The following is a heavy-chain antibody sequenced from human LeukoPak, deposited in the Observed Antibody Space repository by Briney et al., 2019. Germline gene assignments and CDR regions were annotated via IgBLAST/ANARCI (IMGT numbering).Heavy chain of an antibody. CDR3: VREASGVSSSAFDV. D-gene: IGHD1-26*01. CDR1: GFSFSNYW. J-gene: IGHJ3*01. CDR2: IKQDGSEK. Sequence: PGGSLRLSCAASGFSFSNYWMSWVRQAPGKGLEWVANIKQDGSEKYYVDSVKGRFTISRDNAKNTLYMQMNSLRVDDTAVYYCVREASGVSSSAFDVWGQGTMVTVSS. V-gene: IGHV3-7*01.